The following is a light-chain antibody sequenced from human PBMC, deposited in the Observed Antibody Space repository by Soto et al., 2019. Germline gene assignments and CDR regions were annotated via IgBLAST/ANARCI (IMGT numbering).Light chain of an antibody. J-gene: IGKJ1*01. CDR3: QQYGSSPT. CDR2: GAS. V-gene: IGKV3-20*01. CDR1: QSVSNNY. Sequence: EIVLTQSPGTLSLSPVERATLSSRASQSVSNNYLAWYQQKPRQPPSLLISGASSRATGIPDRFSVSGSGTDFTLTISRLEPEDFAAYYCQQYGSSPTFGQGTKVDIK.